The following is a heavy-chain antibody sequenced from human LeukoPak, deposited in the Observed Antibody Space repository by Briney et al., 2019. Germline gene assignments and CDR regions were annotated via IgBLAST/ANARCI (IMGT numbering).Heavy chain of an antibody. CDR3: ARGHVEDAFDI. CDR1: GFTFSSYA. D-gene: IGHD5-24*01. J-gene: IGHJ3*02. V-gene: IGHV3-64*01. Sequence: PGRSLRLSCAASGFTFSSYAMHWVRQAPGKGLEYVSAISSNGGSTYYANSVKGRFTISRDNSKNTLYLQMGSLRAEDMAVYYCARGHVEDAFDIWGQGTMVTVSS. CDR2: ISSNGGST.